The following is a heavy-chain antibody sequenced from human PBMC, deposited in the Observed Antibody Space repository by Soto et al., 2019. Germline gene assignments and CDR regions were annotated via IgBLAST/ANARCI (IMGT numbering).Heavy chain of an antibody. V-gene: IGHV1-69*13. CDR1: GGTFSSYA. Sequence: AVKVSCKASGGTFSSYAISWVRQAPGQGXEWMGGIIPIFGTANYAQKFQGRVTITADESTSTAYMELSSLRSEDTAVYYCARNIVVVPAAIQHYYYGMDVWGQGTTVTVSS. CDR3: ARNIVVVPAAIQHYYYGMDV. CDR2: IIPIFGTA. D-gene: IGHD2-2*02. J-gene: IGHJ6*02.